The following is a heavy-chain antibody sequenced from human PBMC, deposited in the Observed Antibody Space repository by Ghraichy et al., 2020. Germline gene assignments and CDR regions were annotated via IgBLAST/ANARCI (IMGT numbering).Heavy chain of an antibody. J-gene: IGHJ4*02. D-gene: IGHD3-22*01. V-gene: IGHV4-39*01. Sequence: SETLSLTCTVSGGSISSSSYYWGWIRQPPGKGLEWIGSIYYSGSTYYNPSLKSRVTISVDTSKNQFSLKLSSVTAADTAVYYCARHNSGLRPQFDYWGQGTLVTVSS. CDR2: IYYSGST. CDR3: ARHNSGLRPQFDY. CDR1: GGSISSSSYY.